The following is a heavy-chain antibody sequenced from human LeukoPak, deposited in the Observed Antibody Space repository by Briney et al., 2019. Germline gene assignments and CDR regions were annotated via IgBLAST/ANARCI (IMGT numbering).Heavy chain of an antibody. CDR1: GGSISSSSYY. V-gene: IGHV4-30-4*08. CDR2: IYYSGST. D-gene: IGHD3-10*01. Sequence: SSETLSLTCTVSGGSISSSSYYWGWIRQPPGKGLEWIGYIYYSGSTYYNPSLKSRVTISVDTSKNQFSLKLSSVTAADTAVYYCARALGTYYGSGSYFDYWGQGTLVTVSS. CDR3: ARALGTYYGSGSYFDY. J-gene: IGHJ4*02.